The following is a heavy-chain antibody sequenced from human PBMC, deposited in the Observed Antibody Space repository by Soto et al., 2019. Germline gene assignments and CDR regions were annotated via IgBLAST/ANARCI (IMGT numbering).Heavy chain of an antibody. J-gene: IGHJ4*02. CDR3: ARRGSGSYYDY. V-gene: IGHV3-23*01. CDR1: GFTFSSYA. D-gene: IGHD1-26*01. Sequence: EVQLLESGGGLVQPGGSLRLSCAASGFTFSSYAMRWFRQAPVKGLEWVSAISGSGDSTYYADSVKGRFTISRDNSQNTLYLQMNSLRAEDTAVYYCARRGSGSYYDYWGQGTLVTVSS. CDR2: ISGSGDST.